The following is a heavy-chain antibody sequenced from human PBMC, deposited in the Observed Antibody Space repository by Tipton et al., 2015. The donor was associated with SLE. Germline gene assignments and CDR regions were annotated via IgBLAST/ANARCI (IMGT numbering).Heavy chain of an antibody. D-gene: IGHD5-18*01. CDR3: ARDPRYGNFDY. CDR2: IYNSGST. Sequence: TLSLTCTVSGGSISSSSYYWGWIRQPPGKGLEWIGSIYNSGSTHYNPSLKSRFTISVDTSKNQFSLKLSSVTAADTAVYYCARDPRYGNFDYWGQGTLVTVSS. V-gene: IGHV4-39*07. J-gene: IGHJ4*02. CDR1: GGSISSSSYY.